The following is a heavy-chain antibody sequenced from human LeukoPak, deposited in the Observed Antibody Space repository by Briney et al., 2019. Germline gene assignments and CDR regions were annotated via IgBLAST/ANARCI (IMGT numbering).Heavy chain of an antibody. CDR1: GFTFSSYS. J-gene: IGHJ4*02. CDR2: ISTSSSTT. D-gene: IGHD6-6*01. Sequence: HPGGSLRLSCAASGFTFSSYSMNWVRQAPGKGLEWVSYISTSSSTTYYADSVKGRFTISRGNAKNSLYLQMNSLRAEDTAVYYCARDHPGSSSRYFDYWGQGTLVTVSS. V-gene: IGHV3-48*01. CDR3: ARDHPGSSSRYFDY.